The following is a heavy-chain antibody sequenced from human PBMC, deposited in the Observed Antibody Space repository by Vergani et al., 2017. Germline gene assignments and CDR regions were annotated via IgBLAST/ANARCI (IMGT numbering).Heavy chain of an antibody. Sequence: QVQLVESGGGVVKPGRSLRLSCTPSSFKLGDYGMHWVRQAPGRGLEWVSMTWYEGNNNYYADSVKGRFTISKDISKNTLYLKMNSLRAEDTAVYYCARLSYDTTPYLQGGYDCWGQGTLVSVSS. CDR3: ARLSYDTTPYLQGGYDC. CDR1: SFKLGDYG. D-gene: IGHD3-22*01. J-gene: IGHJ4*02. V-gene: IGHV3-33*01. CDR2: TWYEGNNN.